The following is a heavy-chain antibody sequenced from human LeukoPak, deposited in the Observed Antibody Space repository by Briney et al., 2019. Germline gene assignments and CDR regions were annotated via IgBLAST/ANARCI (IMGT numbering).Heavy chain of an antibody. CDR1: GLTFDDYA. D-gene: IGHD3-3*01. Sequence: GGSLRLSCAASGLTFDDYAMHWVRQAPGKGLEWVSGISWNSGSIGYADSVKGRFTISRDNAKNSLYLQMNSLRAEDMALYYCAKGGSYYDFWSYFDPWGQGTLVTVSS. CDR3: AKGGSYYDFWSYFDP. J-gene: IGHJ5*02. CDR2: ISWNSGSI. V-gene: IGHV3-9*03.